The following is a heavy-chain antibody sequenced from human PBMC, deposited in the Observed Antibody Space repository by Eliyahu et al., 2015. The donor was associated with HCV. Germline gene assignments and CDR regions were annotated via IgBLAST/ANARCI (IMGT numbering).Heavy chain of an antibody. CDR1: GGTFSSYA. Sequence: QVQLVQSGAEVKKPGSSVKVSCKASGGTFSSYAISWVRQAPGQGLEWMGRIIPILGIANYAQKFQGRVTITADKSTSTAYMELSSLRSEDTAVYYCARTPRRGGSYSPPRRTPFDYWGQGTLVTVSS. CDR2: IIPILGIA. J-gene: IGHJ4*02. V-gene: IGHV1-69*04. CDR3: ARTPRRGGSYSPPRRTPFDY. D-gene: IGHD1-26*01.